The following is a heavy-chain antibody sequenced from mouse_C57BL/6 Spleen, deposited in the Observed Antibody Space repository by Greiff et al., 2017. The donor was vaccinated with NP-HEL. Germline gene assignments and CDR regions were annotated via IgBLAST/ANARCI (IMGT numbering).Heavy chain of an antibody. CDR1: GFTFSSYA. D-gene: IGHD1-1*01. V-gene: IGHV5-4*01. J-gene: IGHJ3*01. CDR2: ISDGGSYT. Sequence: EVKVVESGGGLVKPGGSLKLSCAASGFTFSSYAMSWVRQTPEKRLEWVATISDGGSYTYYPDNVKGRFPISRDNAKNNLYLQMSHLKSEDTAMYYCARDLAGSFAYWGQGTLVTVSA. CDR3: ARDLAGSFAY.